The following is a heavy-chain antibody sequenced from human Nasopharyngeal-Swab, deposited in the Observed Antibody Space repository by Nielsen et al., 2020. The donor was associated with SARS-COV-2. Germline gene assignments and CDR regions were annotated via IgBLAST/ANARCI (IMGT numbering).Heavy chain of an antibody. Sequence: SVKVSCKASGGTFSSYAISWVRQAPGQGLEWMGGIVPALGLPNYAQKFRGRVTISADRSTTTSYLELSSLRSEDTAIYYCAREGEYGAYDATDYWGQGTLVTVSS. J-gene: IGHJ4*02. CDR2: IVPALGLP. V-gene: IGHV1-69*10. CDR1: GGTFSSYA. CDR3: AREGEYGAYDATDY. D-gene: IGHD5-12*01.